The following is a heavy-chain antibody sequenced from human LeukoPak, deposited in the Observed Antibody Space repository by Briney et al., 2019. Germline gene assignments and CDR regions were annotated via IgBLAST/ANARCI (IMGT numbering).Heavy chain of an antibody. D-gene: IGHD2-21*02. CDR2: ISSSGSTI. CDR1: GFTFSDYY. J-gene: IGHJ5*02. V-gene: IGHV3-11*01. Sequence: PGGSLRLSCAASGFTFSDYYMSWIRQAPGKGLEWVSYISSSGSTIYYAGSVKGRFTISRDNAKNSLYLQMNSLRAEDTAVYYCARDRLAYCGGDCSNWFDPWGQGTLVTVSS. CDR3: ARDRLAYCGGDCSNWFDP.